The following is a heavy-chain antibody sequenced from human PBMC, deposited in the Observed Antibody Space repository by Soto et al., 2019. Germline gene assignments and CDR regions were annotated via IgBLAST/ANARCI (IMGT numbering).Heavy chain of an antibody. CDR3: AREGFGFGVDQYYYYGMDV. CDR1: GGSISSTSSY. CDR2: IYYSGST. Sequence: SETLSLTCTVSGGSISSTSSYWGWIRQPPGKGLEWIGYIYYSGSTYYNPSIKSRVTISVDTSKNQFSLKLSSVTAADTAVYYCAREGFGFGVDQYYYYGMDVWGQGTTVTVSS. J-gene: IGHJ6*02. V-gene: IGHV4-39*07. D-gene: IGHD3-3*01.